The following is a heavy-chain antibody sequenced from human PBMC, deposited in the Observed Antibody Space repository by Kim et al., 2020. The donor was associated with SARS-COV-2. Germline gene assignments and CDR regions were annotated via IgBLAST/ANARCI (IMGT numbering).Heavy chain of an antibody. V-gene: IGHV4-34*01. Sequence: SETLSLTCAVYGGSFSGYYWSWIRQPPGKGLEWIGEINHSGSTNYNPSLKSRVTISVDTSKNQFSLKLSSVTAADTAVYYCARGMGRIAVADPRDYWGQGTLVTVSS. CDR1: GGSFSGYY. D-gene: IGHD6-19*01. CDR2: INHSGST. CDR3: ARGMGRIAVADPRDY. J-gene: IGHJ4*02.